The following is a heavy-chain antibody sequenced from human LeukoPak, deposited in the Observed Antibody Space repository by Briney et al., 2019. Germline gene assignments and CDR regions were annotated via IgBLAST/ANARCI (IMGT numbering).Heavy chain of an antibody. CDR3: ARLDQNWNYYFDY. V-gene: IGHV3-11*06. CDR1: GFTFSDYY. D-gene: IGHD1-7*01. Sequence: PGGSLRLSCAASGFTFSDYYMSWIRQAPGKGMERVSYISSSSSYTNYADSVKGRFTISRDNAKNSLYLQMNSLRAEDTAVYYCARLDQNWNYYFDYWGQGTLVTVSS. CDR2: ISSSSSYT. J-gene: IGHJ4*02.